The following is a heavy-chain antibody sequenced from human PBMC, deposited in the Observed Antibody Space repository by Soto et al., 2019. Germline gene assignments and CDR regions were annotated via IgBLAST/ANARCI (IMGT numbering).Heavy chain of an antibody. CDR1: GFTFTSSA. V-gene: IGHV1-58*01. CDR3: AADPGTSYYYYYGMDV. J-gene: IGHJ6*02. Sequence: GASVKVSCKASGFTFTSSAVQCVRQARGQRLEWIGWIVVGSGNTNYAQKFQERVTITRDMSTSTAYMELSSLRSEDTAVYYCAADPGTSYYYYYGMDVWGQGTTVTVSS. CDR2: IVVGSGNT. D-gene: IGHD1-7*01.